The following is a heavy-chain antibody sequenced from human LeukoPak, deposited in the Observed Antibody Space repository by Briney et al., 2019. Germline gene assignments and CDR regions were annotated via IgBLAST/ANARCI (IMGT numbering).Heavy chain of an antibody. J-gene: IGHJ5*02. CDR3: ACREFTSTWSYP. V-gene: IGHV5-51*01. D-gene: IGHD2-2*01. Sequence: GESLKISCKGIGYSFTSYWIGWVRQLPGKGMEWMGVIYPGDSRTRYNPSFQGQVTISVDKSINTAYLQWVSLKASDTAMYYCACREFTSTWSYPWGQGTLVTVSS. CDR1: GYSFTSYW. CDR2: IYPGDSRT.